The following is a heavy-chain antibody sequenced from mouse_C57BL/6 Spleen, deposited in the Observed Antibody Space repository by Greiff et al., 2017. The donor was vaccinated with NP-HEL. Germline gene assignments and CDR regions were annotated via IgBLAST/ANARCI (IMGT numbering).Heavy chain of an antibody. J-gene: IGHJ2*01. CDR2: ILPGSGST. CDR3: ARRYYGSSYLFDY. D-gene: IGHD1-1*01. V-gene: IGHV1-9*01. Sequence: QVQLQQSGAELMKPGASVKLSCKATGYTFTGYWIEWVKQRPGHGLEWIGEILPGSGSTNYNEKFKGKATFTADTSSNTAYMQLSILTTEDSASYYCARRYYGSSYLFDYWGQGTTLTVSS. CDR1: GYTFTGYW.